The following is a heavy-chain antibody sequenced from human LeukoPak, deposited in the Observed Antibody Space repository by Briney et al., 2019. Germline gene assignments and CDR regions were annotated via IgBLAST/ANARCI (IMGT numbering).Heavy chain of an antibody. CDR1: GFTFSSYS. CDR2: ISSSSSYI. Sequence: GGSLRLSXAASGFTFSSYSMNWVRQAPGKGLEWVSSISSSSSYIYYADSVKGRFTISRDNAKNSLYLQMNSLRAEDTAVYYCARGFLEWNLDYWGQGTLVTVSS. D-gene: IGHD3-3*01. V-gene: IGHV3-21*01. J-gene: IGHJ4*02. CDR3: ARGFLEWNLDY.